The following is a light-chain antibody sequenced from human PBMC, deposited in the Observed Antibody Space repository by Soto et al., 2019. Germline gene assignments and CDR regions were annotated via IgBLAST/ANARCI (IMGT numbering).Light chain of an antibody. CDR1: QSVSSD. Sequence: IVRTQSPATLSVSAGERATLSCRPRQSVSSDLAWYQQKPGQAPRLLIYEASIRATGIAARFSGSGSGTEFTLTISSLQSEDSAVYWCQQYNSWPFTFGQGTRLEIK. CDR3: QQYNSWPFT. V-gene: IGKV3-15*01. CDR2: EAS. J-gene: IGKJ5*01.